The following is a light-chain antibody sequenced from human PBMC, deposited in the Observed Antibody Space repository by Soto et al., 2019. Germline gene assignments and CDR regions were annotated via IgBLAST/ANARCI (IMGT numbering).Light chain of an antibody. CDR2: GAS. J-gene: IGKJ3*01. CDR3: QQYNNWPSL. CDR1: QSVSSN. V-gene: IGKV3-15*01. Sequence: EIVMTQSPATLSGSPGERATLSCRASQSVSSNLAWYQQKPGQAPRLLIYGASTRATGIPARFSGSGSGTEFTLTISSLQSEDFAVYYCQQYNNWPSLFGPGTKVDIK.